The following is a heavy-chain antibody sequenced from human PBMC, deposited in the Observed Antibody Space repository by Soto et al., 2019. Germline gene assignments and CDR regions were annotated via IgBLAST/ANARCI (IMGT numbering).Heavy chain of an antibody. V-gene: IGHV3-66*01. Sequence: EVQLVESGGGLVQPGGSLRLSCAASEFTVSSHYMSWVRQAPGKGLEWVSVIYSGGSTYYADSVKGRFTIPRDNSKNTLYLQMNSLRAEDTAVYYCARLGPIAAAGTDYWGQGTLVTVSS. J-gene: IGHJ4*02. CDR1: EFTVSSHY. CDR2: IYSGGST. CDR3: ARLGPIAAAGTDY. D-gene: IGHD6-13*01.